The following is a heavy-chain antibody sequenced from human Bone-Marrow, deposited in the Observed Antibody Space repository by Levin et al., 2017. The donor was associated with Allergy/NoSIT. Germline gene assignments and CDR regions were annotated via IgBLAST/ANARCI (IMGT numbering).Heavy chain of an antibody. Sequence: SETLSLTCTVSGGSVSSGSYYWSWIRQPPGKGLEWIAYIYHSGSTKYNPSLKSRVTISLDPSRNQFSLRLTSLTAADTTVCYCARGSYVGGLSFDCRGKGTLVTVSS. CDR1: GGSVSSGSYY. D-gene: IGHD3-10*01. CDR3: ARGSYVGGLSFDC. J-gene: IGHJ4*02. V-gene: IGHV4-61*01. CDR2: IYHSGST.